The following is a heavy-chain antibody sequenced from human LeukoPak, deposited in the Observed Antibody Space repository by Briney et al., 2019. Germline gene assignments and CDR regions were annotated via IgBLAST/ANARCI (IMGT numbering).Heavy chain of an antibody. D-gene: IGHD2-2*01. Sequence: ASVKVSCKASGCTFTIYATHWVRQAPGQRLEWMGWINAGNGNTKYSQKFQDRVTITRDTSASTAYMELSSLRSEDTAVYYCARGGETSWVDYWGQGTLVTVSS. CDR1: GCTFTIYA. V-gene: IGHV1-3*01. J-gene: IGHJ4*02. CDR3: ARGGETSWVDY. CDR2: INAGNGNT.